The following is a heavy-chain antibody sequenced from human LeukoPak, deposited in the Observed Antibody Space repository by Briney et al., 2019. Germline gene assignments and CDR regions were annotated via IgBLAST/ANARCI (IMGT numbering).Heavy chain of an antibody. CDR2: ISYDGRNK. CDR3: ARDPGLGYRSGWYQDYFDY. CDR1: GFIFSSYA. J-gene: IGHJ4*02. V-gene: IGHV3-30*04. D-gene: IGHD6-19*01. Sequence: GGSLRLSCAASGFIFSSYAIHWVRQAPGKGLEWLAVISYDGRNKYYADSVQGRFTISRDNSKNTLYLQMNSLTAEDTAVYFCARDPGLGYRSGWYQDYFDYWGQGTLVTVSS.